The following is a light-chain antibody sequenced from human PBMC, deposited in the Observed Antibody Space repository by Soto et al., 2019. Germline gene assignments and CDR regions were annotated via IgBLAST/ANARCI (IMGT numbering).Light chain of an antibody. V-gene: IGKV3-20*01. CDR3: QQYSTSPLT. J-gene: IGKJ4*01. Sequence: IVLTQSPGTLSLSPGERATLSCRASQSFSNSYLAWYQQKPGQAPRLLIFAASSRAPGIPDRFSGSGSGTDFTLTIGRLEPEDFAVYYCQQYSTSPLTFGEGTKVEI. CDR2: AAS. CDR1: QSFSNSY.